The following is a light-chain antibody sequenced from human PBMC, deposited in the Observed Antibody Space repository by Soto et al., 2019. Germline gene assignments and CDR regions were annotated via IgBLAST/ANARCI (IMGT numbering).Light chain of an antibody. CDR1: QGVSDW. CDR3: QQANSYPWT. CDR2: GSS. Sequence: DIQMTQSPSSVSASVGDSVTITCRASQGVSDWVAWYQQKPGEDPKLLIYGSSSLLSGVPSRFSGTRSGTDFTLTISSLQPEDFATYYCQQANSYPWTFGQGTKVDI. V-gene: IGKV1-12*01. J-gene: IGKJ1*01.